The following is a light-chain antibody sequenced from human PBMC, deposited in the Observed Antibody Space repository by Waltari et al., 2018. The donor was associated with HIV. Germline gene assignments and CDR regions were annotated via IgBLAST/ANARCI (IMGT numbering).Light chain of an antibody. CDR2: AAS. Sequence: DILMTQSPAPLSASVGDRVTITCRASLNITTVLNWYHQKPGKAPQLLISAASNLHSGVPSRFSGSGSGTDFTLTITSLQPADVATYFCQQSYITPYTFGQGTKLEIK. J-gene: IGKJ2*01. CDR1: LNITTV. CDR3: QQSYITPYT. V-gene: IGKV1-39*01.